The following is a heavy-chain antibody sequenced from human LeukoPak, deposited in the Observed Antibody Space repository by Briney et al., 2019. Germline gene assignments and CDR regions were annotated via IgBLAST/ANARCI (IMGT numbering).Heavy chain of an antibody. CDR3: ARGKSMRYYYDSSGSNAATPTIGDH. D-gene: IGHD3-22*01. CDR2: IYYSGST. Sequence: SETLSLTCTVSGGSISSSSYYWGWIRQPPGKGLEWIGSIYYSGSTYYNPSLKSRVTISVDTSKNQFSLKLSSVTAADTAVYYCARGKSMRYYYDSSGSNAATPTIGDHWGQGTLVTVSS. J-gene: IGHJ4*02. CDR1: GGSISSSSYY. V-gene: IGHV4-39*01.